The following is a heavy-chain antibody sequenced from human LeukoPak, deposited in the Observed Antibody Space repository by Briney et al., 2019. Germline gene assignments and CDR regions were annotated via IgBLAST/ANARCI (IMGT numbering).Heavy chain of an antibody. CDR1: GFTFRNYG. J-gene: IGHJ6*02. V-gene: IGHV3-30*18. CDR3: AKNGVSAAEGGLGGADV. CDR2: VSYDGTTK. Sequence: PGGSLRLSCAASGFTFRNYGIHWVRQAPGKGPEWVAVVSYDGTTKYYADSVKGRFTISRDNSKNTLYLQMNSLRPEDTAVYYCAKNGVSAAEGGLGGADVWGQGTTVTVSS. D-gene: IGHD6-13*01.